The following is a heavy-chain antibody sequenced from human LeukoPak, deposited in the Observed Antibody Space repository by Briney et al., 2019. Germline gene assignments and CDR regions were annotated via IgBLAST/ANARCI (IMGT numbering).Heavy chain of an antibody. CDR3: ASSPSSSSREAFDI. CDR1: GGTFSSYA. J-gene: IGHJ3*02. V-gene: IGHV1-69*05. Sequence: GSSVKVSCKASGGTFSSYAISWVRQAPGQGLERMGGIIPIFGTANYAQKFQGRVTITTDESTSTEYMELSSLRSEDTAVYYCASSPSSSSREAFDIWGQGTMVTVSS. D-gene: IGHD6-6*01. CDR2: IIPIFGTA.